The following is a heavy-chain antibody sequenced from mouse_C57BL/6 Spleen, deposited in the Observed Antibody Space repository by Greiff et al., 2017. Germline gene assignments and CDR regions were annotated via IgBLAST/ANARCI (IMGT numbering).Heavy chain of an antibody. CDR3: ARSSDGYPYAMDY. V-gene: IGHV1-69*01. CDR2: IDPSDSYT. CDR1: GYTFTSYW. D-gene: IGHD2-3*01. Sequence: QVQLQQPGAELVMPGASVKLSCKASGYTFTSYWMHGVKQRPGPGLGWIGEIDPSDSYTNYNQKFKGKSTLTVDKSSSTAYMQRSSLTSEDSAVYYCARSSDGYPYAMDYWGQGTSVTVSS. J-gene: IGHJ4*01.